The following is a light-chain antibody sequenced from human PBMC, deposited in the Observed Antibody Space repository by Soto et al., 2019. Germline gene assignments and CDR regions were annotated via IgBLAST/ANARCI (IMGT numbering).Light chain of an antibody. CDR2: HVT. J-gene: IGLJ1*01. CDR1: SSDIGHYDY. Sequence: QSALTQPASVSGSPGQSITISCTGTSSDIGHYDYVSWYQQHPGKAPKLMIYHVTYRPSGVSNRYSGSKSGNSASLTISGLQADDEADYYFCSLTNSHTYVFGSGTKLTVL. V-gene: IGLV2-14*03. CDR3: CSLTNSHTYV.